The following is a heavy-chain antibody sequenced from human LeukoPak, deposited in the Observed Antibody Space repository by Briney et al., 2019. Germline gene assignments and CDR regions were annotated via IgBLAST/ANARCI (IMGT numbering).Heavy chain of an antibody. Sequence: GGSLRLSCAASGFTFSDYYMSWLRQAPGKGLEWVSYISSSGSTIYYADSVKGRFTISRDNAKNSLYLQMNSLRAEDTAVYYCAREDYDYAFDIWGQGTMVTVSS. V-gene: IGHV3-11*01. D-gene: IGHD4-17*01. CDR1: GFTFSDYY. J-gene: IGHJ3*02. CDR3: AREDYDYAFDI. CDR2: ISSSGSTI.